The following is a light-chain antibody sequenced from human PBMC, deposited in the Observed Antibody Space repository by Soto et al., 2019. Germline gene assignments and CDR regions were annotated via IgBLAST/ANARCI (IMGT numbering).Light chain of an antibody. V-gene: IGKV4-1*01. CDR2: LAS. CDR3: QQYDTTPWT. CDR1: QSVLYRSNNKNY. Sequence: DIVMTQSPDSLAVSLGERATINCKSSQSVLYRSNNKNYLAWYQQKPGQPPRLLIYLASTRESGVPDRFSGSGSGTDFTLTISRLLAEVVAVYYCQQYDTTPWTFVNGTNVEVK. J-gene: IGKJ1*01.